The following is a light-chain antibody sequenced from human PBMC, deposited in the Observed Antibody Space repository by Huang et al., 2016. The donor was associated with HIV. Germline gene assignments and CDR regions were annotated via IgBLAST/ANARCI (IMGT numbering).Light chain of an antibody. CDR2: DAY. Sequence: IRMTQSPSSLSASTGDRVTITCRASQNVGTSLAWYQQRPGRAPVLLIYDAYTLQRGVPSRFSGIGSRTVFTLTIGCLQVEDAATYYCQHSDGLSPLTFGGGT. CDR3: QHSDGLSPLT. CDR1: QNVGTS. V-gene: IGKV1-8*01. J-gene: IGKJ4*01.